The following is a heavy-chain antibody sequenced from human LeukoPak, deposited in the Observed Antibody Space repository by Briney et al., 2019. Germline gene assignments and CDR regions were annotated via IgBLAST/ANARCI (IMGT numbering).Heavy chain of an antibody. CDR2: ISSNGGST. V-gene: IGHV3-64D*06. J-gene: IGHJ4*02. Sequence: GGSLRLSCSASGFTFSSCAMHSVRQAPGKGLEYVSAISSNGGSTYYADSVKGRFTISRDNSKNTLYLQTSSLRAEDTAVYYCVNSYSSSWYSDYFDYWGQGTLVTVSS. D-gene: IGHD6-13*01. CDR1: GFTFSSCA. CDR3: VNSYSSSWYSDYFDY.